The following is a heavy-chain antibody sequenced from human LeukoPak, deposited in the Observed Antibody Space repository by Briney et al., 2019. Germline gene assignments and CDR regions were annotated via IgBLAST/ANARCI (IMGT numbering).Heavy chain of an antibody. D-gene: IGHD3-3*01. CDR2: ISYVGSNK. Sequence: GGSVPLSCVASGFTFSSYAMHWVRQAPGKGLGGVAVISYVGSNKHYAHSVKSRFTISRDNSKNTLYLQMNSLRAEDTAVYYCARGVGVVNKGYYFDYWGQGTLVTVSS. J-gene: IGHJ4*02. CDR1: GFTFSSYA. V-gene: IGHV3-30-3*01. CDR3: ARGVGVVNKGYYFDY.